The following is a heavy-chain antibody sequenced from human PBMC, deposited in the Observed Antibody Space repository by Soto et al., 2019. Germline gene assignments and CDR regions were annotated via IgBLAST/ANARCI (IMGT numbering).Heavy chain of an antibody. Sequence: QVQLVQSGAEVKKPGASVRVSCTTSGYSLTGYYLHWVRQAPGQGLEWMGRINPKSGDTDYAQKFQGWVTMTTDTSINPAYMDLTTLTSNDTAIYYCARGGTIRQTTFGLVIVGRFDPWGQGTLVTVSS. J-gene: IGHJ5*02. CDR1: GYSLTGYY. D-gene: IGHD3-3*01. CDR3: ARGGTIRQTTFGLVIVGRFDP. V-gene: IGHV1-2*04. CDR2: INPKSGDT.